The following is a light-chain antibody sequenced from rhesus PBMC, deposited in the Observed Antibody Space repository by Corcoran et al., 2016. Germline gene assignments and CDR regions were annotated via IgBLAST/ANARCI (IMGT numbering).Light chain of an antibody. CDR2: GAT. CDR3: YQHSSGYS. J-gene: IGKJ2*01. V-gene: IGKV3-10*01. CDR1: QSVSSY. Sequence: QVIVTQSPATLSLSPGERATLSCRASQSVSSYLAWYQQKPGQAPRLLIYGATSRATGIPDRFRGSGSGTDFTLTISSLEPEDVGVYHCYQHSSGYSFGQGTKVEIK.